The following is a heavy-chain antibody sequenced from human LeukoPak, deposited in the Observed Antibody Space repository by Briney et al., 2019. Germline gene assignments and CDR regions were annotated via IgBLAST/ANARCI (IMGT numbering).Heavy chain of an antibody. V-gene: IGHV4-34*01. Sequence: PSETLSLTCAVYGGSFSGYYWSWIRPPPGKGLECIGEINHSGSTNYNPSLKSRVTISVDTSKNQFSLKLSSVTAADTAVYYCARHVAGPVGYFDYWGQGTLVTVSS. D-gene: IGHD6-19*01. CDR1: GGSFSGYY. CDR2: INHSGST. J-gene: IGHJ4*02. CDR3: ARHVAGPVGYFDY.